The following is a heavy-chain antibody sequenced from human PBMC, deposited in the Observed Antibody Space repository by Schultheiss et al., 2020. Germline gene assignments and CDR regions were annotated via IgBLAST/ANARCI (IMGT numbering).Heavy chain of an antibody. CDR1: GFTFSSYG. Sequence: GGSLRLSCAASGFTFSSYGMHWVRQAPGKGLEWVAVIWYDGSNKYYEDSVKGRFTISRDNSKNTLYLQMNSLRAEDTAVYYCAGPPPAGRLTGRDPFDYWGQGTLVTVSS. V-gene: IGHV3-33*01. CDR2: IWYDGSNK. J-gene: IGHJ4*02. D-gene: IGHD6-19*01. CDR3: AGPPPAGRLTGRDPFDY.